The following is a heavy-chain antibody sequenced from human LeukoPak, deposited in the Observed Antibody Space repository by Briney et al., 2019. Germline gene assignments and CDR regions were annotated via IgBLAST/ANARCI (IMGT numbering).Heavy chain of an antibody. V-gene: IGHV4-34*01. D-gene: IGHD2-15*01. Sequence: SETPSLTCAVYGGSFSGYYWSWIRQPPGKGLEWIGEINDSESTNYNPSLKSRVTISVDKSKNQFSLKLSSVTAADTAVYYCARDLTDCSGGSCYGDWGQGTLVTVSS. J-gene: IGHJ4*02. CDR3: ARDLTDCSGGSCYGD. CDR1: GGSFSGYY. CDR2: INDSEST.